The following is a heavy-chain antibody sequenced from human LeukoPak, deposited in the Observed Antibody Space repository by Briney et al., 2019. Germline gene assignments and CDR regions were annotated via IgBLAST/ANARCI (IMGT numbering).Heavy chain of an antibody. Sequence: GASVKVSCKASGYSFTTYAISWVRQAPGQGLEWMGWISTYNDNTNYAQNLQGRVTLTTDTSTSTAYMELRNLRSDDTAVYYCARGWDRFEYWGQGTLVTVSS. CDR2: ISTYNDNT. CDR1: GYSFTTYA. D-gene: IGHD1-26*01. V-gene: IGHV1-18*04. J-gene: IGHJ4*02. CDR3: ARGWDRFEY.